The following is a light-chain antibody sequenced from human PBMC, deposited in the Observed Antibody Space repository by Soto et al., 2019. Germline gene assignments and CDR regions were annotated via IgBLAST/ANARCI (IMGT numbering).Light chain of an antibody. CDR2: ETS. V-gene: IGKV3-20*01. CDR1: QSGTAGY. CDR3: QHYGNSPT. Sequence: EIVLTQSPGTLSLSPGERATLSFRASQSGTAGYFAWYQQKPGQAPSLLIYETSSRITGTADRFSGTGSGSDFTLTITRLEHEDFPVYYCQHYGNSPTLGRGTKV. J-gene: IGKJ4*01.